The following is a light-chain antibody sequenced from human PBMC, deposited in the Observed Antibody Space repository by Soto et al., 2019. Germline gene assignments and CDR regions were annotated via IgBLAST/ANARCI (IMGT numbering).Light chain of an antibody. CDR2: GAS. CDR1: QSVSNNY. V-gene: IGKV3-20*01. CDR3: QQYGSSPQST. J-gene: IGKJ5*01. Sequence: EIVLTQSPGTLSLSPGERATLSCRASQSVSNNYLAWYQHKPGQAPRLLIYGASNRAAGIPDRFGGSGSGTDFTLTISRLEPEDFAVYYCQQYGSSPQSTFGQGTRLEIK.